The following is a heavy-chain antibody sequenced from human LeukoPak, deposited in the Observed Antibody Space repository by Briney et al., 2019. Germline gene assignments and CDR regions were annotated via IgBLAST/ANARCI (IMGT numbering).Heavy chain of an antibody. CDR3: AGDGVLYGSGDNWFDS. J-gene: IGHJ5*01. D-gene: IGHD3-10*01. CDR1: GFTFEDHG. Sequence: PGGSLRLACATSGFTFEDHGMSWVPQVPGKRLEWVSVINWRGDVTGYAASVWGRFTISRDNAKNSLYLQMNSLGAEDSALYYCAGDGVLYGSGDNWFDSWGQGTLVTVSS. V-gene: IGHV3-20*04. CDR2: INWRGDVT.